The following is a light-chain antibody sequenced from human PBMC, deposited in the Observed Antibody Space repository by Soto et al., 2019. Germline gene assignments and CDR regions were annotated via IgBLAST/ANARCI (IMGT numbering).Light chain of an antibody. CDR3: QVWDGSSDQQV. J-gene: IGLJ3*02. CDR1: NIGSES. CDR2: YDS. V-gene: IGLV3-21*04. Sequence: SYELTQPPSVSVAPGKTATLTCGGNNIGSESVHWYQQKPGQAPVLVIYYDSARPSGIPERFSGSNSGNTATLSITRVEAGDEADYFCQVWDGSSDQQVFGGGTKVTVL.